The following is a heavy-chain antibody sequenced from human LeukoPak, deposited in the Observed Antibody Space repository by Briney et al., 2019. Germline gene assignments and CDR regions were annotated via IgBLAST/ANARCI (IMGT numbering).Heavy chain of an antibody. CDR2: INPNSGGT. J-gene: IGHJ3*02. Sequence: ASVKVSCKASGYTFIGYYMHWVRQAPGQGLEWMGWINPNSGGTNYAQKFQGRVTMTRDTSISTAYMELSRLRSDDTAVYYCARESGIAENAFDIWGQGTMVTVSS. D-gene: IGHD6-13*01. V-gene: IGHV1-2*02. CDR3: ARESGIAENAFDI. CDR1: GYTFIGYY.